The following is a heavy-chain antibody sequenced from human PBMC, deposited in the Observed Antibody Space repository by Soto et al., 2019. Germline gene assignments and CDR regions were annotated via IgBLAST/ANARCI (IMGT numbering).Heavy chain of an antibody. V-gene: IGHV4-34*01. J-gene: IGHJ4*02. CDR3: ARVISDGSFDY. CDR2: IYYSGST. Sequence: SETLSLTCAVYGGSFSGYYWSWIRQPPGKGLEWIGYIYYSGSTYYNPSLKSRVTISVDTSKNQFSLKLSSVTAADTAVYYCARVISDGSFDYWGQGTLVT. D-gene: IGHD3-10*01. CDR1: GGSFSGYY.